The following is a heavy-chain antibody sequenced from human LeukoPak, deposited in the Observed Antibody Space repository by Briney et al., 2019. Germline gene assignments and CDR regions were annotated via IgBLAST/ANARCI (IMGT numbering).Heavy chain of an antibody. Sequence: SETLPLTCTVSGGSLISYYWSWIRQSPGKGLEWIGYIHYSGSTNYNPSLKSRVTISVDTSKNQFSLRLNSVTAADTALYYCARGSRGGYNWFDPWGQGTLVIVSS. CDR2: IHYSGST. J-gene: IGHJ5*02. CDR3: ARGSRGGYNWFDP. V-gene: IGHV4-59*01. CDR1: GGSLISYY. D-gene: IGHD3-16*01.